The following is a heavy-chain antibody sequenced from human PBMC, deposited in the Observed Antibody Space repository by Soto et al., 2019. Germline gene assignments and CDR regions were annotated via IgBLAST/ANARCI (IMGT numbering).Heavy chain of an antibody. CDR1: AGSISTINYY. V-gene: IGHV4-31*03. CDR3: SRSAQWDGFDP. J-gene: IGHJ3*01. D-gene: IGHD2-8*01. Sequence: QVQLQESGPGLVRPSQTLSLTCTVSAGSISTINYYWSWIRQHPEKGLEWIGYISYSGSTFYHSSLKSRVTISLDTSTKQFSLTLTSVTAADTAVYYCSRSAQWDGFDPWGQGTMVTVSS. CDR2: ISYSGST.